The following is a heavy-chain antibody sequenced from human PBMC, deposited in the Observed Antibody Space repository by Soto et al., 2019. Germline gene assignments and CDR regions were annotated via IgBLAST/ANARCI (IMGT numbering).Heavy chain of an antibody. Sequence: SETLSLTCTVSGGSISSYYWSWIRQPPGKGLEWIGYIYYSGSTNYNPSLKSRVTISVDTSKNQFSLKLSSVTAADTAVYYCAREGDGYNVGLDYLGQATLVTAPQ. CDR1: GGSISSYY. D-gene: IGHD5-12*01. V-gene: IGHV4-59*01. CDR2: IYYSGST. J-gene: IGHJ4*02. CDR3: AREGDGYNVGLDY.